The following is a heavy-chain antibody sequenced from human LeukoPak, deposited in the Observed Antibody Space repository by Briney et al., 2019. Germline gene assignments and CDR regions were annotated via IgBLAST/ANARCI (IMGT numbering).Heavy chain of an antibody. V-gene: IGHV4-34*01. D-gene: IGHD3-10*01. CDR2: INHGGST. J-gene: IGHJ4*02. CDR1: GGSFSGYY. CDR3: ASQQAPYYYGSGSYWGYYFDY. Sequence: PSETLSLTCAVYGGSFSGYYWSWIRQPPGKGLEWIGEINHGGSTNYNPSLKSRVTISVDTSKNQFSLKLSSVTAADTAVYYCASQQAPYYYGSGSYWGYYFDYWGQGTLVTVSS.